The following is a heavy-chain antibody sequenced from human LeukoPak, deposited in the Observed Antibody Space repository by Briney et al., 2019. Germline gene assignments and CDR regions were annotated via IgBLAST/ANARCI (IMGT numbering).Heavy chain of an antibody. CDR1: GFTFSDAW. Sequence: GESLRLSCVGSGFTFSDAWMSWVRQAPGKGLEWVGRIKSKSDGGTIDYAAPVKGRFTISRDDSRNTLYLQMNSLKTEDTAVYYCTTRRQDGWWGQGTLVTVS. J-gene: IGHJ4*02. CDR2: IKSKSDGGTI. CDR3: TTRRQDGW. V-gene: IGHV3-15*01. D-gene: IGHD2-15*01.